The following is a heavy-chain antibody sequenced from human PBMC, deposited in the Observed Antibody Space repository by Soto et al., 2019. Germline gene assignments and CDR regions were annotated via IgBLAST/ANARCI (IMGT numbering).Heavy chain of an antibody. V-gene: IGHV4-34*01. Sequence: SETLSLTCAVYGGSVSGYFWSWIRQPPGKGLEWIGEINHSGTTSYSPSLESRVTTSIDTSKNQFSLRMSSVTAADTAIYYCARRYCSDSYCSYFDYWGRGTLVTVSS. J-gene: IGHJ4*02. CDR1: GGSVSGYF. CDR3: ARRYCSDSYCSYFDY. D-gene: IGHD2-15*01. CDR2: INHSGTT.